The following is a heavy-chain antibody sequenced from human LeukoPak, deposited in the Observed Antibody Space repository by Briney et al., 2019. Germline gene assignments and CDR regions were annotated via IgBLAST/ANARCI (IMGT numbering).Heavy chain of an antibody. V-gene: IGHV4-39*01. Sequence: SETLSLTCTVSGGSISSSNSYWGWIRQPPGKGLEWIGSIYYSGNTYYNASLKSQVSISIDTSKNQFSLRLTSVTAADTAVYYCARQTGSGLFILPGGQGTLVTVSS. CDR1: GGSISSSNSY. CDR3: ARQTGSGLFILP. CDR2: IYYSGNT. D-gene: IGHD3/OR15-3a*01. J-gene: IGHJ4*02.